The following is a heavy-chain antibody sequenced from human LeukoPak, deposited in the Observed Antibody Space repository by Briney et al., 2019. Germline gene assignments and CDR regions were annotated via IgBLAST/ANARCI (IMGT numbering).Heavy chain of an antibody. D-gene: IGHD5-18*01. V-gene: IGHV4-34*01. CDR1: GGSFSDHY. J-gene: IGHJ4*02. CDR2: INHSGTT. CDR3: ARKASHFSYGLRAIDY. Sequence: PETLSLTCAVYGGSFSDHYWNWIRQPPGKGLEWLGEINHSGTTNYNASLKSRVTISVDTSKNHFSLKLNSMTAADTAVYYCARKASHFSYGLRAIDYWGQGNLVTVSS.